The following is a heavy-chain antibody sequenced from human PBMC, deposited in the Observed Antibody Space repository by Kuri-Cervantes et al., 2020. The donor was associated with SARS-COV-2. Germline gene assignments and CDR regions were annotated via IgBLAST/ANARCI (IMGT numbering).Heavy chain of an antibody. V-gene: IGHV3-49*04. Sequence: GASLKISCTASGFTFGDYAMSWVRQAPGKGLEWVGFISSKAYGGTTEYSASVKGRFTIARDDSKSIDYLQMNSLKTEDTAVYYCTTLIDYWGQGTLVTVSS. CDR3: TTLIDY. CDR1: GFTFGDYA. CDR2: ISSKAYGGTT. J-gene: IGHJ4*02.